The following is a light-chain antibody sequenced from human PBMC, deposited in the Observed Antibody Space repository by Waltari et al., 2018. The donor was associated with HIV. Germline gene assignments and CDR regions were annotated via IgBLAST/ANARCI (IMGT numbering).Light chain of an antibody. V-gene: IGLV2-14*01. Sequence: QSALTQPASVSGSPGQSITLPCPGTTSDIRGYKLVSWYQQPPGQAPKLLISEVSNRPSGVSNRFSGSKSGNTASLTISGLQAEDEADYYCSSYTTSSTWVFGGGTKLTVL. J-gene: IGLJ3*02. CDR2: EVS. CDR1: TSDIRGYKL. CDR3: SSYTTSSTWV.